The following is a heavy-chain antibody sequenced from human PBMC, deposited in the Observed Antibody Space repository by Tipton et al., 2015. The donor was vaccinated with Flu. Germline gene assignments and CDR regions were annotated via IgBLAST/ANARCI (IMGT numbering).Heavy chain of an antibody. V-gene: IGHV4-61*02. J-gene: IGHJ4*02. CDR3: ARSSSAYDYVWGGSYYFDF. Sequence: TLSLTCTVSGGSISSGSYYWSWIRQPAGKGLEWIGRTYTSGSTNYNPSLKSRVTISVDTSKNQFSLKLSSVTAADTAVYYCARSSSAYDYVWGGSYYFDFWGQGTLVTVSS. CDR1: GGSISSGSYY. D-gene: IGHD3-16*01. CDR2: TYTSGST.